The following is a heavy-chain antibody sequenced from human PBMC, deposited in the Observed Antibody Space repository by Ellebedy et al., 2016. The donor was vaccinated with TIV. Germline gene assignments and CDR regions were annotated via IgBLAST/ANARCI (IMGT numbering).Heavy chain of an antibody. CDR3: ASAMAPTVHYYYYGMDV. CDR1: GFTFSSYG. V-gene: IGHV3-33*01. J-gene: IGHJ6*02. CDR2: IWYDGSNK. D-gene: IGHD4-17*01. Sequence: GESLKISXAASGFTFSSYGMHWVRQAPGKGLEWVAVIWYDGSNKYYADSVKGRFTISRDNSKNTLYLQMNSLRAEDTAVYYCASAMAPTVHYYYYGMDVWGQGTTVTVSS.